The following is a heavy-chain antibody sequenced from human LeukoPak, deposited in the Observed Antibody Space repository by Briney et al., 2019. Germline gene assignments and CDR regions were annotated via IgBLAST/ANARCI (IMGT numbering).Heavy chain of an antibody. Sequence: PSGTLSLTCAVYGGSFSGYYWSWIRQPPGKGLEWIGEINHSGSTNYNPSLKSRVTISVDTSKNQFSLKLSSVTAADTAVYYCARGYCSSTSCSYYGMDVWGQGTTVTVSS. J-gene: IGHJ6*02. D-gene: IGHD2-2*01. CDR3: ARGYCSSTSCSYYGMDV. CDR1: GGSFSGYY. CDR2: INHSGST. V-gene: IGHV4-34*01.